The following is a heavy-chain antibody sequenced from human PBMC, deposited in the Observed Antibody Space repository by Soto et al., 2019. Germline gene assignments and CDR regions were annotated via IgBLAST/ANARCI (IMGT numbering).Heavy chain of an antibody. V-gene: IGHV4-59*08. J-gene: IGHJ4*02. CDR3: ARRRYSGYELDY. CDR1: GGSISSYY. CDR2: IYYSGST. D-gene: IGHD5-12*01. Sequence: QVQLQESGPGLVKPSETLSLTCTVSGGSISSYYWSWIRQPPGKGLEWIGYIYYSGSTNYNPSLWRRVTISGDTSKNQFSLKLSSVTAADTAVYCCARRRYSGYELDYWGQGTLVTVSS.